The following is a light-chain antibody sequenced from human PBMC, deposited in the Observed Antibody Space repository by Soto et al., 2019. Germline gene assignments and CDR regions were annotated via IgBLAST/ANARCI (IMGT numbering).Light chain of an antibody. Sequence: QSALTQPDSVSGSPGQSITISCTGTSSDVGGYNAVSWYQQHPGKAPKLMIYDVTNRPSGASNRFSGSKSGNTASLTISGLQAEDEADYYCGSYASGGAYVFGTGTKLTVL. J-gene: IGLJ1*01. CDR2: DVT. V-gene: IGLV2-14*01. CDR3: GSYASGGAYV. CDR1: SSDVGGYNA.